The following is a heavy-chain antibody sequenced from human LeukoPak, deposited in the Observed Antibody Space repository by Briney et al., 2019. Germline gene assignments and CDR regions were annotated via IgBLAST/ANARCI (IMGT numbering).Heavy chain of an antibody. CDR2: IYSGGST. J-gene: IGHJ4*02. V-gene: IGHV3-53*01. Sequence: GGSLRLYCAASGFTVSSNYMSWVRQAPGKGLEWVSLIYSGGSTSYTDSVKGRFTISGDNSKNILYLQMNSLRAEDTAVYYCARGGRDGYNYFDSWGQGTLVTVSS. D-gene: IGHD5-24*01. CDR1: GFTVSSNY. CDR3: ARGGRDGYNYFDS.